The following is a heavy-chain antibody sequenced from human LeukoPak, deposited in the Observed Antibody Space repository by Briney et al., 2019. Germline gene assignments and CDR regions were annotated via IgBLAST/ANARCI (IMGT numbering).Heavy chain of an antibody. J-gene: IGHJ4*02. CDR3: AKAPVTTCRGAFCYPFDY. CDR2: ISDTGNT. CDR1: GFTLSSYA. Sequence: GGSLRLSCAASGFTLSSYAMSWVRQAPGKGLEWVSAISDTGNTYHADSVKGRFTISRDSSKNTLILQMNRLRPEDAAVYYCAKAPVTTCRGAFCYPFDYWGLGTLVTVSS. D-gene: IGHD2-15*01. V-gene: IGHV3-23*01.